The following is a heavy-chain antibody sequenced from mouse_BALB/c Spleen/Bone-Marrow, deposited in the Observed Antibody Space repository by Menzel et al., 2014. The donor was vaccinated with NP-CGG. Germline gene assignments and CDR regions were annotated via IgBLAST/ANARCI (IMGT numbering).Heavy chain of an antibody. CDR2: ISSGGRYI. J-gene: IGHJ3*01. Sequence: EVKLVESGGDLVKPGGSLKLSCAASGFTFXTHIMSWVRQTPEKRLEWVATISSGGRYIFYPDSVKGRFTLSRDNAKNTLYLQMSSLRSDDTAMYYCTREEDYDGNYKFAYWGQGTLVTVSA. CDR3: TREEDYDGNYKFAY. V-gene: IGHV5-6-4*01. D-gene: IGHD2-3*01. CDR1: GFTFXTHI.